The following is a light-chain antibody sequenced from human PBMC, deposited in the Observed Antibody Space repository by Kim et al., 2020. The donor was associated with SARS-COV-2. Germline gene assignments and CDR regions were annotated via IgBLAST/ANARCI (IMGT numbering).Light chain of an antibody. CDR1: PSVESNT. J-gene: IGKJ2*03. CDR3: QQYDTSPGS. Sequence: LRPGPRATLACRASPSVESNTLAWVQPKPGQPPRLLICGAYTKATGIQDRFNGSGSGTDFTLTISRVGREGIVVYYCQQYDTSPGSFGKGTKLEL. CDR2: GAY. V-gene: IGKV3-20*01.